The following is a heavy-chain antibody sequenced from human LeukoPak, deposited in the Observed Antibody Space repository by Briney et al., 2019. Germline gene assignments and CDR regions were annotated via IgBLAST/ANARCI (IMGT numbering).Heavy chain of an antibody. Sequence: PGESLRLSCVVSGFSISSYWMSWVRQAPGKGLEWVAKINQDRSEKYYLDSVRGRFTISRDNAKNSLYVQMDSLRAEDTAVYYCARDGISSGPGADWGQGTLVTVSS. CDR1: GFSISSYW. CDR3: ARDGISSGPGAD. J-gene: IGHJ4*02. V-gene: IGHV3-7*04. CDR2: INQDRSEK. D-gene: IGHD6-19*01.